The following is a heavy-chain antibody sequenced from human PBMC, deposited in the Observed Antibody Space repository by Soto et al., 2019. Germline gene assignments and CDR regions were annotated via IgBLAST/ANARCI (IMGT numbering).Heavy chain of an antibody. CDR1: GFTFSSYA. V-gene: IGHV3-23*01. CDR2: ISGSGGST. J-gene: IGHJ4*02. Sequence: EVQLLESGGGLVQPGGSLRLSCAASGFTFSSYAMSWVRQAPGKGLEWVSAISGSGGSTYYADSVKGRFTISRDNSKNTLYLQMNSLRAEDMAVYYCAKAPSSSEAFTGYSGYDLDYWGQGTLVTVSS. D-gene: IGHD5-12*01. CDR3: AKAPSSSEAFTGYSGYDLDY.